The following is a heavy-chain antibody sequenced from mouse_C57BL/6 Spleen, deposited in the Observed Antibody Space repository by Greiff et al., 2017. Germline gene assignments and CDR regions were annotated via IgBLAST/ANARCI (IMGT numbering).Heavy chain of an antibody. D-gene: IGHD2-4*01. Sequence: QVQLKQSGAELVKPGASVKISCKASGYAFSSYWMNWVKQRPGKGLEWIGQIYPGDGDTNYNGKFKGKATLTADKSSSTAYMQLSSLTSEDSAAYFCAREGGLRRGFDYWGQGTTLTVSS. CDR1: GYAFSSYW. CDR2: IYPGDGDT. V-gene: IGHV1-80*01. J-gene: IGHJ2*01. CDR3: AREGGLRRGFDY.